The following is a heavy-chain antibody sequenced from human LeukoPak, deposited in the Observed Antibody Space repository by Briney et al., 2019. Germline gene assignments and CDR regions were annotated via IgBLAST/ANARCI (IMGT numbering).Heavy chain of an antibody. CDR3: ARLTVTSSSTQFGDAFDI. Sequence: GESLKISCEVCGYTFTSYWSGWVRQMPEKPLEWMGNISPGDSATKSSPSFQGQVTISDDKSISTAYLQWSSLKASDTTMYYGARLTVTSSSTQFGDAFDIWGQGTMVIVTS. CDR1: GYTFTSYW. V-gene: IGHV5-51*01. D-gene: IGHD4-17*01. J-gene: IGHJ3*02. CDR2: ISPGDSAT.